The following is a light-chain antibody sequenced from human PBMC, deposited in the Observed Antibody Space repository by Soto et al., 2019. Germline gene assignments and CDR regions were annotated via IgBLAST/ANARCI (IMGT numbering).Light chain of an antibody. Sequence: EIVMTQSPATLSLSPGERATLSCRASQSVSSNLAWYQQKPGQAPRLLIYRASTRATGVPARFSASGSGTEFTLTISSLQSEDSAVYYCHQYSNWPPWTFGPGTKVDIK. V-gene: IGKV3-15*01. CDR1: QSVSSN. J-gene: IGKJ1*01. CDR3: HQYSNWPPWT. CDR2: RAS.